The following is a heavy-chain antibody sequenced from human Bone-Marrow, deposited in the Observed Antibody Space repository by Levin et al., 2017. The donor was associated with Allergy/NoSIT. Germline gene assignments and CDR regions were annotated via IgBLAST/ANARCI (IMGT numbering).Heavy chain of an antibody. D-gene: IGHD1-26*01. J-gene: IGHJ4*02. CDR1: GFTISNYG. Sequence: GGSLRLSCAASGFTISNYGMNWVRQAPGKGLEWLSYITSRTDSVYYADSVKGRFTVSRDIAKSSLYLQMNSLRDEDTALHYCARDTWGGPDYWGQGTLVTVSS. CDR2: ITSRTDSV. CDR3: ARDTWGGPDY. V-gene: IGHV3-48*02.